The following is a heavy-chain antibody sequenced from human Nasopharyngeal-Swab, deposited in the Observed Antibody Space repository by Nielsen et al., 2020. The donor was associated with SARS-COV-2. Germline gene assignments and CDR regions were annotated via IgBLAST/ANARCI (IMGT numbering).Heavy chain of an antibody. CDR3: ARDPYYYDSSGYYDY. D-gene: IGHD3-22*01. CDR1: GFTFSSYW. CDR2: IKQDGSEK. V-gene: IGHV3-7*01. J-gene: IGHJ4*02. Sequence: GESLKISCAASGFTFSSYWMSWVRQAPGKGLEWVANIKQDGSEKYYVDSVKGRFTISRDNAKNSLYLQMNSLRAEDTAVYYCARDPYYYDSSGYYDYWGQGTLVTVSS.